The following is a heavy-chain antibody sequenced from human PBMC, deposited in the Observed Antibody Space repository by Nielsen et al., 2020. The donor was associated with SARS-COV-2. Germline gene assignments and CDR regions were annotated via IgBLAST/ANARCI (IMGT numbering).Heavy chain of an antibody. Sequence: ASVKVSCKASGYTFTSYGISWVRQAPGQGLEWMGWISAFNGNTNYAQKLQGRVTMTTDTSTSTAYMELRSLRSDDTAVYYCARDYYGSGSYSLYYTYYGVDVGGQGTTVTVSS. CDR3: ARDYYGSGSYSLYYTYYGVDV. D-gene: IGHD3-10*01. CDR2: ISAFNGNT. V-gene: IGHV1-18*01. J-gene: IGHJ6*02. CDR1: GYTFTSYG.